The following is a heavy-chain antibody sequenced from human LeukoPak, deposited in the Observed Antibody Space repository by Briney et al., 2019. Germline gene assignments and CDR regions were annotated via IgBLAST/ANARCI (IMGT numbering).Heavy chain of an antibody. CDR3: ARSPPDYYDSSGSKGDY. Sequence: SETLSLTCAVYGGSFSGYYWGWIRQPPGKGLEWIGEIKHCGSPNSNPPLQSQVALAVDTSKNQFSLKLPSVTAADTAVYYRARSPPDYYDSSGSKGDYWGQGNLVTVSS. CDR1: GGSFSGYY. V-gene: IGHV4-34*01. D-gene: IGHD3-22*01. J-gene: IGHJ4*02. CDR2: IKHCGSP.